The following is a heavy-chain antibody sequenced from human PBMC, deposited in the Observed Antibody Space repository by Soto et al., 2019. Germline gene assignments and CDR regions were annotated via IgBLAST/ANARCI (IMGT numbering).Heavy chain of an antibody. D-gene: IGHD3-9*01. Sequence: VKVSCKASGYIFTGYYIQWVRQAPGQGLEWMGWINTKTGGTKYAQKFQGRVTMTRDTSINTAYMEVSRLRSDDTAVYYCATDKVAFDMWGQGTMVTVSS. J-gene: IGHJ3*02. CDR2: INTKTGGT. CDR3: ATDKVAFDM. V-gene: IGHV1-2*02. CDR1: GYIFTGYY.